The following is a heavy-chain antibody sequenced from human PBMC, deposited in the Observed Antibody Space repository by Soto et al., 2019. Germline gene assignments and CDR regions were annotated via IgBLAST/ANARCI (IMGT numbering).Heavy chain of an antibody. CDR1: GDSIITSY. Sequence: SGNLCLPGTVFGDSIITSYRSAILHSPGHGLEGMVYIYSSGSTNYNPSLKSRVTISLDTSKIHFSLKLSSLIAADTAVYYCARHSPPFFYGSGPWDVWGQGTTVTVS. J-gene: IGHJ6*02. CDR3: ARHSPPFFYGSGPWDV. D-gene: IGHD3-10*01. CDR2: IYSSGST. V-gene: IGHV4-59*08.